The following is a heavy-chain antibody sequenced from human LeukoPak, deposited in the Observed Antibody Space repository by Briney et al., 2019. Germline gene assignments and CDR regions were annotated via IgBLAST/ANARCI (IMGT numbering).Heavy chain of an antibody. CDR1: GFTFSSYA. J-gene: IGHJ4*02. V-gene: IGHV3-30*04. CDR3: AKFLTSAAWDY. CDR2: ISYDGSNK. D-gene: IGHD2/OR15-2a*01. Sequence: PGRSLRLSCAASGFTFSSYAMHWVRQAPGKGLEWVAVISYDGSNKYYADSVKGRFTISRDNSKNTLYLQMNSLRAEDTALYYCAKFLTSAAWDYWGQGTLVTVSS.